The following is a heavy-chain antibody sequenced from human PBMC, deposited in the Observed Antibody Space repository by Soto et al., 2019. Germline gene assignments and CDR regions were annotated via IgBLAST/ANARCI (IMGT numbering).Heavy chain of an antibody. J-gene: IGHJ3*02. CDR3: AYGRRKVLLLLDI. V-gene: IGHV3-30*03. D-gene: IGHD2-21*01. CDR2: ISYDGSNK. Sequence: PGGSLRLSCASSGFTFSSYGMHWVRQAPGKGLEWVAVISYDGSNKYYADSVKGRFTISRDNSKNTLYLQMNSLRAEDTAVYYCAYGRRKVLLLLDIWGQGTMVTVSS. CDR1: GFTFSSYG.